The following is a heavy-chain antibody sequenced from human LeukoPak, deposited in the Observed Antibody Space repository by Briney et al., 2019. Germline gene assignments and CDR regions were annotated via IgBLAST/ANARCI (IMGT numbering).Heavy chain of an antibody. CDR3: ARDRAVAGLCDY. J-gene: IGHJ4*02. D-gene: IGHD6-19*01. CDR2: INLDGSEK. Sequence: GGSLRLSCAASGFTFSTYWMTWVRQAPGKGPDWVAHINLDGSEKYYVDSVKGRFTISRDNAKNSLYLQMNSLRVEDTAVYYCARDRAVAGLCDYWGQGTLVTVSS. CDR1: GFTFSTYW. V-gene: IGHV3-7*01.